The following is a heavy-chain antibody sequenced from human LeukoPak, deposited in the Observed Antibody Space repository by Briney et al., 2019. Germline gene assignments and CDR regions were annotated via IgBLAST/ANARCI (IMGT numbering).Heavy chain of an antibody. CDR1: GYTFTSYG. J-gene: IGHJ6*02. V-gene: IGHV1-18*01. D-gene: IGHD1-26*01. Sequence: ASVKVSCKASGYTFTSYGISWVRQAPGQGLEWMGWISAYNDNTNYAQKLQGRVTMTTDTSTSTAYMELRSLRSDDTAVYYCARHPYSGSYYYYYGMDVWGQGTTVTVSS. CDR3: ARHPYSGSYYYYYGMDV. CDR2: ISAYNDNT.